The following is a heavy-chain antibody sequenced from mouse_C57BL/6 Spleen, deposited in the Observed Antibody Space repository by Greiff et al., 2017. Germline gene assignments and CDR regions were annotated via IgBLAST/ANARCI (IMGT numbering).Heavy chain of an antibody. CDR1: GFTFSSSG. Sequence: EVKLMESGGDLVKPGGSLKLSCAASGFTFSSSGMSWVRQTPDKRLEWVATISSGGSYTYYPDSVKGRFTISRDKAKNTLYLQRSSLQSEDTAMYYCARHGETTVPFDYWGQGTTLTVSS. J-gene: IGHJ2*01. CDR3: ARHGETTVPFDY. CDR2: ISSGGSYT. D-gene: IGHD1-1*01. V-gene: IGHV5-6*01.